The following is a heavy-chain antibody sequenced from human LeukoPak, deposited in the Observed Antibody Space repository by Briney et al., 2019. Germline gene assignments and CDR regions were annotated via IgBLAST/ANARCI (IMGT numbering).Heavy chain of an antibody. J-gene: IGHJ6*03. CDR2: ISAYNGNT. D-gene: IGHD4-11*01. CDR1: GYTFTSYG. V-gene: IGHV1-18*01. CDR3: ARDPDYSKYYYYYTDV. Sequence: GASVKVSCKASGYTFTSYGISWVRQAPGQGLEWMGWISAYNGNTNYAQKLQGRVTMTTDTSTSTAYMELRSLRSDDTAVYYCARDPDYSKYYYYYTDVWGKGTTVTVSS.